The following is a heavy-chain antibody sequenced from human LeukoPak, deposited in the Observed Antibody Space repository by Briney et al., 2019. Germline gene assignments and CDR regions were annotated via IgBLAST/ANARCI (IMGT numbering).Heavy chain of an antibody. V-gene: IGHV4-61*01. J-gene: IGHJ4*02. D-gene: IGHD2-15*01. CDR3: ARAGVVVAATDY. CDR2: IYYSGST. Sequence: SETLSLTCTVSGGSVSSGSYYRSRIRQPPGKGLEWIGYIYYSGSTNYNPSLKSRVTISVDTSKNQFSLKLSSVTAADTAVYYCARAGVVVAATDYWGQGTLVTVSS. CDR1: GGSVSSGSYY.